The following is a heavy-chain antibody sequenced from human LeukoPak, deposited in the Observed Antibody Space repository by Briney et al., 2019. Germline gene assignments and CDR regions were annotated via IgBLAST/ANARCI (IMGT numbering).Heavy chain of an antibody. Sequence: SETLSLTCAVYGGSFSRYYWSWIRQSPGKGLEWIAEIDHRGDTNYNPSVKSRVTISADTSKNQFSLKVRSLSAADMAVYYCARGATISETGYFDFWGQGTLVTVSS. CDR1: GGSFSRYY. CDR3: ARGATISETGYFDF. V-gene: IGHV4-34*01. J-gene: IGHJ4*03. CDR2: IDHRGDT. D-gene: IGHD5-24*01.